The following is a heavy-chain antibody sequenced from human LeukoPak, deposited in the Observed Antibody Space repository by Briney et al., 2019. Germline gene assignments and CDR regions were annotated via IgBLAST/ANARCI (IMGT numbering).Heavy chain of an antibody. CDR1: GVSISNNY. CDR2: IYSSGSP. D-gene: IGHD5-24*01. J-gene: IGHJ4*02. Sequence: PSETLSLTCTVSGVSISNNYWSWLRQPPGKGLEWIAYIYSSGSPKYNPSLKSRITISVDTSKNQFSLRLSSVSAADTAIYYCGRARDGYNVIDHWGQGTLVTVSS. CDR3: GRARDGYNVIDH. V-gene: IGHV4-59*01.